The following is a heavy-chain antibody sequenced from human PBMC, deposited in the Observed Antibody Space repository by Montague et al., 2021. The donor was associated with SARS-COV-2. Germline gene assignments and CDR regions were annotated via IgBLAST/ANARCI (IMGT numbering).Heavy chain of an antibody. CDR3: ARHASYDYSKDLYYYYYYGMDV. CDR2: IYYSGST. CDR1: GGSISSSSYY. Sequence: SETLSLTCTVSGGSISSSSYYWGWIRQPAGKGLEWIGSIYYSGSTYYXRSLKSRVTISVDTSKNQFSLKLSSVTAADTAVYYCARHASYDYSKDLYYYYYYGMDVWGQGTTVTVSS. D-gene: IGHD4-11*01. V-gene: IGHV4-39*01. J-gene: IGHJ6*02.